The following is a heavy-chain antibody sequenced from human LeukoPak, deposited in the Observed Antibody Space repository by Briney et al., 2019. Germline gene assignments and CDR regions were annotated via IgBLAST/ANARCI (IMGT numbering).Heavy chain of an antibody. V-gene: IGHV4-39*07. CDR3: ARDRGGYYYFDY. D-gene: IGHD2-21*01. CDR1: GGSISSSSHY. J-gene: IGHJ4*02. Sequence: SETLSLTCTVSGGSISSSSHYWGWIRQPPGKGLEWIGSIYYSGSTYYNPSLKSRVTISVDTSKNQFSLKLSSVTAADTAVYYCARDRGGYYYFDYWGQGTLVTVSS. CDR2: IYYSGST.